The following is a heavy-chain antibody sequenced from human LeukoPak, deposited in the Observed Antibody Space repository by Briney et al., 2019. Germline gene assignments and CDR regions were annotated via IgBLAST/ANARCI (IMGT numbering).Heavy chain of an antibody. V-gene: IGHV3-53*01. D-gene: IGHD6-13*01. J-gene: IGHJ4*02. CDR2: IYSGGST. CDR3: ARVSSYSSSWYFDY. CDR1: GFTVSSNY. Sequence: AGGSLRLSCAASGFTVSSNYMSWVRQAPGKGLEWVSVIYSGGSTYYADSVKGRFTISRDNSKNTLYLQMNSLRAEDTAVYYCARVSSYSSSWYFDYWGQGTLVTVSS.